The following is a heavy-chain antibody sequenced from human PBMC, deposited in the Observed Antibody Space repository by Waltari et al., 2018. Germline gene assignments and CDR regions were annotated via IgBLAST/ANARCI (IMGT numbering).Heavy chain of an antibody. V-gene: IGHV1-69*01. CDR2: IITIIGTA. D-gene: IGHD3-3*01. J-gene: IGHJ4*02. CDR3: ARGPPAYDFCPDY. CDR1: GGTFSSYA. Sequence: QVQLVQSGAEVKKPGSSVKVSCKASGGTFSSYAISWVRQAPGQGLEWMGGIITIIGTAKYARKVQVRVTSTADESTSTAYMELSSQRSEYTAVYYCARGPPAYDFCPDYWGQGTLVTVSS.